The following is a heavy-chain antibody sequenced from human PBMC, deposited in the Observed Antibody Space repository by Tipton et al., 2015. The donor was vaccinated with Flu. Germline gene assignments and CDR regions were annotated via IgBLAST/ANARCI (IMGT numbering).Heavy chain of an antibody. CDR1: SGSLSSFY. CDR2: IYNSVYT. V-gene: IGHV4-59*01. CDR3: ARDPSLGMPEYLDS. J-gene: IGHJ4*02. D-gene: IGHD2-2*01. Sequence: TLFLTCIVSSGSLSSFYWNWIRQSPGKGLEWIGYIYNSVYTKYNPSLKSRVTISVDTSKNQFSLRLSSVTAADTAMYFCARDPSLGMPEYLDSWGQGTLVTVSS.